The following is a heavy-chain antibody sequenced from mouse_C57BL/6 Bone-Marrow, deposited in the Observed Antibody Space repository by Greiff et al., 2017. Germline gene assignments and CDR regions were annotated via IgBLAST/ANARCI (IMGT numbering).Heavy chain of an antibody. V-gene: IGHV3-6*01. Sequence: EVKLQESGPGLVKPSQSLSLTCSVTGYSITSGYYWNWIRQFPGNKLEWMGYISYDGSNNYNPSLKNRISITRDTSKNQFFLKLNSVTTEDTATYYCARGRYYGSSPYAMDYWGQGTSVTVSS. CDR1: GYSITSGYY. CDR3: ARGRYYGSSPYAMDY. J-gene: IGHJ4*01. D-gene: IGHD1-1*01. CDR2: ISYDGSN.